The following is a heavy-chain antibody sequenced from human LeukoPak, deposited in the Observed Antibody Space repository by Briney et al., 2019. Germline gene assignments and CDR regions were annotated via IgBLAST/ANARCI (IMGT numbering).Heavy chain of an antibody. D-gene: IGHD6-19*01. Sequence: KPSETLSLTCTVSGGSISSYYWSWIRQPPGKGLEWIGYIYYSGSTNYNPSLKSRVTISVDTSKNQFSLKLSSVTAADTAVYYCARQYSSGWDYFDYWGQGTLVTVSS. J-gene: IGHJ4*02. V-gene: IGHV4-59*08. CDR3: ARQYSSGWDYFDY. CDR1: GGSISSYY. CDR2: IYYSGST.